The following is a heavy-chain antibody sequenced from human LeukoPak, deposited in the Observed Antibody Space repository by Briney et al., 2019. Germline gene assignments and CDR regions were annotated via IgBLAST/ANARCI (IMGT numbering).Heavy chain of an antibody. J-gene: IGHJ3*02. D-gene: IGHD2-21*01. CDR1: GGTFSSYA. V-gene: IGHV1-69*04. Sequence: SVKVSCKASGGTFSSYAISWVRQAPGQGLEWMGRIIPILGIANYAQKFQGRVTITADKSTSTAYMELSSLRSEDTAVYYCARGAYWGAFDIWGQGTMVTVSS. CDR2: IIPILGIA. CDR3: ARGAYWGAFDI.